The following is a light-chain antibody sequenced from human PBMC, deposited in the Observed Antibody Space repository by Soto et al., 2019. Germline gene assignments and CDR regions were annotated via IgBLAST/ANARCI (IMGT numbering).Light chain of an antibody. CDR2: GNT. Sequence: QSVLKQPPSVSGAPGQRVTISCKGSSSNIGAGYDVHWYLQLPGTAPKLLIYGNTNRPSGVPDRFSGSKSGSSASLAISGLQAEDEADYYCQSHDSSLHASVFGTGTKVTVL. J-gene: IGLJ1*01. CDR1: SSNIGAGYD. V-gene: IGLV1-40*01. CDR3: QSHDSSLHASV.